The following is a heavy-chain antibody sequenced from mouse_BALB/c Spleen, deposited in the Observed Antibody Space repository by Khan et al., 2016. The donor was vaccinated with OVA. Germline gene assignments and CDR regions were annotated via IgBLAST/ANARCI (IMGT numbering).Heavy chain of an antibody. Sequence: EVQLQESGAELVKPGASVMLSCTASGFNIKDTYIHWVTQRPEQGLEWIGRIDPANGNTKFDPKFQGRATVTADTTSNTAYLQLSSLTSEDTAVYYCARIYYYGSSYWGQGTSVTVSS. D-gene: IGHD1-1*01. V-gene: IGHV14-3*02. CDR1: GFNIKDTY. CDR3: ARIYYYGSSY. CDR2: IDPANGNT. J-gene: IGHJ4*01.